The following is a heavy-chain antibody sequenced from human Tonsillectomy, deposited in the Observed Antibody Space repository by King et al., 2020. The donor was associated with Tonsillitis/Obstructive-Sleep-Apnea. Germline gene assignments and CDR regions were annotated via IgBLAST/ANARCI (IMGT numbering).Heavy chain of an antibody. CDR2: SRGRGGGT. Sequence: VQLVESGGGLVQPGGSLTLSCGASVFTFSSYAMNWVRQAPGRGLEGCSASRGRGGGTYYADAGKGRFTISRDNSKNTLYLQMNSLRAEDTAVYYCATHPPTTVTTAGDYWGQGTLVTVSS. V-gene: IGHV3-23*04. D-gene: IGHD4-17*01. J-gene: IGHJ4*02. CDR1: VFTFSSYA. CDR3: ATHPPTTVTTAGDY.